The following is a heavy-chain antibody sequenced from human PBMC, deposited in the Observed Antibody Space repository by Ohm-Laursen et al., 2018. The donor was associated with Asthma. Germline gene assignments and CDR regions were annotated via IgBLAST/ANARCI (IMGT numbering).Heavy chain of an antibody. D-gene: IGHD3-10*01. CDR1: GFTFSSYA. CDR3: ARDYYGSGAY. J-gene: IGHJ4*02. CDR2: ISGSGGST. V-gene: IGHV3-23*01. Sequence: SLRLSCTASGFTFSSYAMSWVRQAPGKGLEWVSAISGSGGSTYYADSVKGRSTISRDNAKNTLYLQINSLRAEDTAVYYCARDYYGSGAYWGQGTLVTVSS.